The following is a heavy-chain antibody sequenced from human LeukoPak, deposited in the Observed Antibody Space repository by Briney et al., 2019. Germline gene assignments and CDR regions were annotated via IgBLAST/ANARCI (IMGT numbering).Heavy chain of an antibody. CDR1: GGSIRSYF. J-gene: IGHJ3*02. V-gene: IGHV4-59*01. CDR3: ARGLVLATDDAFDI. Sequence: PSETLSLTCTVSGGSIRSYFWSWLRQPPGKGLGWIGYIWDTEITDYNPSLKSRVTISLDTSKNHFSLKLRPVTAADTALYFCARGLVLATDDAFDIWGQGTLVTVSS. CDR2: IWDTEIT. D-gene: IGHD5-12*01.